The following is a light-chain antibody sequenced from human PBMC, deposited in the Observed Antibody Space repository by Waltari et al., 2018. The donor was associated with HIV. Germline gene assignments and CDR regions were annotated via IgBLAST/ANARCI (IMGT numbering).Light chain of an antibody. Sequence: SYDLTQPPSVSVSPGQTAAIPCSGRKLGDTYTSWYQRKAGQAPVLLIYQDFRRPSGIAERFSGSSSGDTATLAIYGAQAGDEADYFCQAWASDTAVFGGGTTLTVL. J-gene: IGLJ2*01. V-gene: IGLV3-1*01. CDR2: QDF. CDR1: KLGDTY. CDR3: QAWASDTAV.